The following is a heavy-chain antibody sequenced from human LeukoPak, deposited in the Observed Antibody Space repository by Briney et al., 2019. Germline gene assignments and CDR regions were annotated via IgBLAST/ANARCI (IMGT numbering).Heavy chain of an antibody. CDR2: IYYSGST. J-gene: IGHJ4*02. D-gene: IGHD3-16*02. CDR1: GGSISSYY. Sequence: PSETLSLTCTVSGGSISSYYWSWIRQPPGKGLEWIGYIYYSGSTNYNPSLKSRVTISVDTSKNQFSLKLSSVTAADTAVYYCARIYDYVWGSYRYIDYWGQGTLVTVSS. CDR3: ARIYDYVWGSYRYIDY. V-gene: IGHV4-59*08.